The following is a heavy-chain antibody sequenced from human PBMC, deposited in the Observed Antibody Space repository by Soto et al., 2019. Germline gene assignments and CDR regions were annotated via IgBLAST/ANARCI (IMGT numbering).Heavy chain of an antibody. J-gene: IGHJ5*02. D-gene: IGHD1-1*01. V-gene: IGHV4-30-2*01. Sequence: SETLSLTCTVSGDSIISGGYSWSWIRQPPGKGLEWIGYIYHDGSAYYTQSLKGRVTISIDGSKNQFSLRLSSVTAADTAVYYCARETTARSDPWGQGTLVTVSS. CDR3: ARETTARSDP. CDR1: GDSIISGGYS. CDR2: IYHDGSA.